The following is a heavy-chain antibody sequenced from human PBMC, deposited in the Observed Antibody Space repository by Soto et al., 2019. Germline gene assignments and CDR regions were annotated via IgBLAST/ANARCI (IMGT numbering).Heavy chain of an antibody. D-gene: IGHD3-10*01. Sequence: GGSLRLSCAASGCTFSSYAMSWVRQAPGKGLEWVSAITDSGGDTYSADSVKGRFTISRDNSKNTLYLQMNSLRAEDTAVYYCARDFFLYRSGSYSGMDVWGQGTTVNVSS. CDR3: ARDFFLYRSGSYSGMDV. V-gene: IGHV3-23*01. CDR1: GCTFSSYA. CDR2: ITDSGGDT. J-gene: IGHJ6*02.